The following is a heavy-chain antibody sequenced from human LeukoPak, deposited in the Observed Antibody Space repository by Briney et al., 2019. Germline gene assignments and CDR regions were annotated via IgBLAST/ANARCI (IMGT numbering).Heavy chain of an antibody. Sequence: ASVKVSCKAFGYTFTSNYMHWVRHAPGQGPEWMGVISPSGGSTTYAQKFQGRVTLTRDMSTSTDYLELSSLRSEDTAVYYWAGDNSVRDEAWWFNPWGQGTLVTVSS. V-gene: IGHV1-46*01. CDR3: AGDNSVRDEAWWFNP. CDR1: GYTFTSNY. CDR2: ISPSGGST. J-gene: IGHJ5*02. D-gene: IGHD5-24*01.